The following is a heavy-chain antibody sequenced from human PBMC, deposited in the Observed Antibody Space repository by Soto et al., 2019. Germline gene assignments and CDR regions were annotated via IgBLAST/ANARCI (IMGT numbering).Heavy chain of an antibody. Sequence: EVQLVESGGGLVKPGGSLRLSCAASGFTFSSYSMNWVRQAPGKGLEWVSSISSSSSYIYYADSVKGRFTISRDNAKNSLYLQMNSLRAEDTAVYYCARGSRVATITPFDYWGQGTLVTVSS. CDR3: ARGSRVATITPFDY. CDR1: GFTFSSYS. V-gene: IGHV3-21*01. J-gene: IGHJ4*02. CDR2: ISSSSSYI. D-gene: IGHD5-12*01.